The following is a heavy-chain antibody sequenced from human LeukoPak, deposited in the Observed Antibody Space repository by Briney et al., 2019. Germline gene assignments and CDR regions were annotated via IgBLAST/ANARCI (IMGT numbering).Heavy chain of an antibody. J-gene: IGHJ6*03. D-gene: IGHD6-13*01. CDR2: VYHSGST. Sequence: SETLSLTCTVSGYSISSDYCWGWIRQPPGKGLEWIGSVYHSGSTYYNPSLKSRVTISVDTSKNQFSLKLRSVTAADTAVYYCARVNSSTWRAYYYYYYMDVWGKGTTVTVSS. CDR3: ARVNSSTWRAYYYYYYMDV. CDR1: GYSISSDYC. V-gene: IGHV4-38-2*02.